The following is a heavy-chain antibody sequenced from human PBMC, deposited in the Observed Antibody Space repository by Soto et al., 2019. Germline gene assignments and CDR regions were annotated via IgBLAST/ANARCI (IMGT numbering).Heavy chain of an antibody. CDR1: GGSISSSNW. CDR2: IYHSGGT. V-gene: IGHV4-4*02. J-gene: IGHJ4*01. Sequence: QVQLQESGPGLVKPSGTLSLTCAASGGSISSSNWWSWVRQPPGKGLEWMGEIYHSGGTNYNPSPKRRFTEPADQSRAQFCLQLVSGTAGGTAVCSRASIAAAGITFDYWG. D-gene: IGHD6-13*01. CDR3: ASIAAAGITFDY.